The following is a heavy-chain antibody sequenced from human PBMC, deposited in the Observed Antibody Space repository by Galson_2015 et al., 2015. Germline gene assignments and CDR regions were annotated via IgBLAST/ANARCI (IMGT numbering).Heavy chain of an antibody. CDR1: GYTFTSYG. V-gene: IGHV1-18*04. Sequence: SVKVSCKASGYTFTSYGISWVRQAPGQGLEWMGWISAYNGNTNYAQKLQGRVTMTTDTSTSTAYMELRSLRSDDTAVYYCARDPKPAVVAAFVGVWFDPWGQGTLVTVSS. D-gene: IGHD2-15*01. J-gene: IGHJ5*02. CDR3: ARDPKPAVVAAFVGVWFDP. CDR2: ISAYNGNT.